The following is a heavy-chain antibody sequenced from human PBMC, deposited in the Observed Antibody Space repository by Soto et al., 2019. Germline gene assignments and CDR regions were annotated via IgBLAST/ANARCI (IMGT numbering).Heavy chain of an antibody. J-gene: IGHJ4*02. CDR1: GFTFSSYA. V-gene: IGHV3-30-3*01. D-gene: IGHD1-7*01. Sequence: SLRLSCAASGFTFSSYAMHWVRQAPGKGLEWVAVISYDGSNKYYADSVKGRFTISRDNSKNTLYLQMNSLRAEDTAVYYCARSWNYVGGFDYWGQGTLVTVSS. CDR2: ISYDGSNK. CDR3: ARSWNYVGGFDY.